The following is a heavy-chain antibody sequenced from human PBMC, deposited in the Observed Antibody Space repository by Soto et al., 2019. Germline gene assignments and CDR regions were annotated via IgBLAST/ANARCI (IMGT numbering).Heavy chain of an antibody. D-gene: IGHD1-26*01. CDR3: AKDGSGSYYYYGMDV. V-gene: IGHV3-30*18. CDR1: GFTFSSYG. J-gene: IGHJ6*02. CDR2: ISYDGSNK. Sequence: PGGSLRLSCAASGFTFSSYGMHWVRQAPGKGLEWVAVISYDGSNKYYADSVKGRFTISRDNSKNTLYLQMNSLRAEDTAVYYCAKDGSGSYYYYGMDVWGQGTTVTVS.